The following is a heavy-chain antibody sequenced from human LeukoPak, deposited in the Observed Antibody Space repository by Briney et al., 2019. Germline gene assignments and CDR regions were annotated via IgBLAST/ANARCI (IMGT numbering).Heavy chain of an antibody. CDR3: ARGGKFYDILTGYYAY. V-gene: IGHV1-2*02. CDR2: INPNSGGT. D-gene: IGHD3-9*01. CDR1: GYTFTDYY. J-gene: IGHJ4*02. Sequence: ASVKVSCKASGYTFTDYYMYWVRQAPEQGLEWMGWINPNSGGTNYAQKFQGRVTMTRDTSISTAYMELSRLRSDDTAVYYCARGGKFYDILTGYYAYWGQGTLVTVSS.